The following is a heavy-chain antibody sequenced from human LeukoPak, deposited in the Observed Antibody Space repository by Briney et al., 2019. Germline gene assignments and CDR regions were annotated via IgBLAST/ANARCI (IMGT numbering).Heavy chain of an antibody. D-gene: IGHD3-22*01. J-gene: IGHJ4*02. CDR3: TRIFYYGTRGYYPDF. V-gene: IGHV3-72*01. Sequence: GGSLRLSCAASGFTSSDHHMDWVRQAPGKGLEWIGRSKNKDYAYSTVYAASVKGRFTFSRDDPKNSLYLQMDSLTTEDTAVYYCTRIFYYGTRGYYPDFWGQGTLVTVSS. CDR1: GFTSSDHH. CDR2: SKNKDYAYST.